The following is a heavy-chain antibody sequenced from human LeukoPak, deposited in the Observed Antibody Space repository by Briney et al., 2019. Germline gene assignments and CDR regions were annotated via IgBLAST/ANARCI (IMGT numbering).Heavy chain of an antibody. CDR3: ARGGSGSYFDY. Sequence: ASVKVSCTASGYTFINQAISWVRQAPGQGLEWMGWISPFNGKTDYAQTFQGRLTMTTDASTSTAHMELRSLRSADTAIYYCARGGSGSYFDYWGQGTLVGVSS. CDR1: GYTFINQA. CDR2: ISPFNGKT. J-gene: IGHJ4*02. D-gene: IGHD3-10*01. V-gene: IGHV1-18*01.